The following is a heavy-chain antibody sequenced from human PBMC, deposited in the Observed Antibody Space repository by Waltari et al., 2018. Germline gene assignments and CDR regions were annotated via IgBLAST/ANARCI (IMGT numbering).Heavy chain of an antibody. J-gene: IGHJ3*02. D-gene: IGHD5-18*01. CDR2: IKSDGRST. V-gene: IGHV3-74*01. CDR3: ARDDTAHAFDI. Sequence: EVQLVESGGGLVQPGGSLRLSCAASGFTFSGYWMHWVRQPPGKGLVWVSRIKSDGRSTSYADSVKGRFTISRDNAKNTLFLQMSSLRAEDTAVYYCARDDTAHAFDIWGQGTLVTVSS. CDR1: GFTFSGYW.